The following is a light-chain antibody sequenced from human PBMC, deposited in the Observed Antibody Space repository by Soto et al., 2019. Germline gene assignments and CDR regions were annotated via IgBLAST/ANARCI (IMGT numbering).Light chain of an antibody. CDR2: EVT. CDR3: SSYGGSNNFV. V-gene: IGLV2-8*01. J-gene: IGLJ1*01. Sequence: QSVLTQPPSASGSPGKSVTISCTGTSSDVGGYNLVSWYQQYPGKAPKLIIYEVTKRPSGVPDRFSGSKSGNTASLTVSGLQTDDEADYYCSSYGGSNNFVFGTGTKVTVL. CDR1: SSDVGGYNL.